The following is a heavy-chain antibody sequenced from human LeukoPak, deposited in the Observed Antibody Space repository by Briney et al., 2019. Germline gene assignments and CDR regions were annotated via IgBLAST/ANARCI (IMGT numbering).Heavy chain of an antibody. D-gene: IGHD1-26*01. J-gene: IGHJ4*02. CDR3: AKNQGASSYSFDY. Sequence: GGTLRPSCAVSGFIPSMYAINWVRQAPGRGLEWVSTFSGSVDTTYYAGSVKGRFTISRENSKNTPYLQMDPLTAEDTAVYYCAKNQGASSYSFDYWGRGTLVTVSS. CDR2: FSGSVDTT. V-gene: IGHV3-23*01. CDR1: GFIPSMYA.